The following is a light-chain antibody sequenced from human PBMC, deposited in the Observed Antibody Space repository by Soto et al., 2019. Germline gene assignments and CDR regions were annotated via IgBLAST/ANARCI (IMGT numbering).Light chain of an antibody. V-gene: IGLV1-44*01. CDR2: SNN. Sequence: QSVLTQPPSASGTPGQRVTISCSGSSSNIGSTTVNWYQQLPGTAPKLLIYSNNQRPSGVPDRFSGSKSGTSASLAISGLQSEDEADYSCAAWDDSLNGPVFGGGTKLTVL. J-gene: IGLJ2*01. CDR3: AAWDDSLNGPV. CDR1: SSNIGSTT.